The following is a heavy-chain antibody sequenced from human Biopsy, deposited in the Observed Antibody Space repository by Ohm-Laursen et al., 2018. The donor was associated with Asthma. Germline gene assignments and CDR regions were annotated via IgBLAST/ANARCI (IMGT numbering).Heavy chain of an antibody. CDR2: TNERGVT. CDR1: GDAMSTSGSY. V-gene: IGHV4-39*07. CDR3: ARGPELDV. Sequence: SETLSLTCIVSGDAMSTSGSYWGWIRQSPGKGLEWIGETNERGVTNNNPSLKSRVIIPIDTYWNRVSLKLTSVTAADTAVYYCARGPELDVWGQGTTVTVSS. J-gene: IGHJ6*02.